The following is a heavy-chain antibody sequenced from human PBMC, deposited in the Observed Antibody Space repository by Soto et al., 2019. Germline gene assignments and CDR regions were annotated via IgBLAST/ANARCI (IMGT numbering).Heavy chain of an antibody. J-gene: IGHJ4*02. Sequence: VQLVESGGRVVQPGGSLRLSCAASGLTFSTYWMTWVRQAPGKGLEWVANIKHDGSEKYYVDSVKGRFTISRDNAKSSLYLQTDSLRAEDTAIYYCASDYEWLVQWGQGTLVIVS. CDR1: GLTFSTYW. CDR2: IKHDGSEK. D-gene: IGHD6-19*01. CDR3: ASDYEWLVQ. V-gene: IGHV3-7*03.